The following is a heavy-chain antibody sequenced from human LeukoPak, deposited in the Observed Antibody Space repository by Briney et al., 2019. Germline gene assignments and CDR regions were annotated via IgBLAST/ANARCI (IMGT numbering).Heavy chain of an antibody. V-gene: IGHV4-39*01. CDR1: GGSISSSSYY. Sequence: SETLSLTCTVSGGSISSSSYYWGWIRQPPGKGLEWIGSIYYSGSTYYNPSLKSRVTISVDTSKNQFSLKLSSVTAADTAVYYCAGHYYDTTLDAFDIWGQGTTVTVSS. J-gene: IGHJ3*02. CDR2: IYYSGST. D-gene: IGHD3-22*01. CDR3: AGHYYDTTLDAFDI.